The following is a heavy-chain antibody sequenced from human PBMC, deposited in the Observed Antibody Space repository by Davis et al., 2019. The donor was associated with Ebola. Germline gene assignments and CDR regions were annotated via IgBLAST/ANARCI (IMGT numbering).Heavy chain of an antibody. CDR2: TYYRSKWYS. V-gene: IGHV6-1*01. CDR3: ARHQNVWYYFDH. Sequence: SQTLSLTCAIPGDSVSSNSAAWNWIRHSPSSGLEWLGRTYYRSKWYSDYAVSVQSRITINPDTSKNQFSLHLNPVTPEDTAVYYCARHQNVWYYFDHSGQGTLVTVSS. J-gene: IGHJ4*02. CDR1: GDSVSSNSAA. D-gene: IGHD2-8*02.